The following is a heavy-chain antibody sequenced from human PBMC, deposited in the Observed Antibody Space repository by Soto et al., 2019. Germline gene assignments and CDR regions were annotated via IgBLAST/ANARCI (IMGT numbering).Heavy chain of an antibody. Sequence: QVQLQESGPGLVKPSDTLSLTCAVSGYSISSSNWWGWIRQPPGKGLEWIGYIYYSGTTYYKPSLKSTVTMSVDTSKNQFSLKLTSVTAVDTAVYYCERREIQGPIDYWGQGTLVTVSS. CDR3: ERREIQGPIDY. J-gene: IGHJ4*02. CDR2: IYYSGTT. V-gene: IGHV4-28*01. D-gene: IGHD1-26*01. CDR1: GYSISSSNW.